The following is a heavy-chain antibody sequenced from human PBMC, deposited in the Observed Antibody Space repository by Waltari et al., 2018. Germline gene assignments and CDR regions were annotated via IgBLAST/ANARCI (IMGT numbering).Heavy chain of an antibody. CDR2: IYSSGTT. Sequence: EGQLVESGGGLIQPGGYLRLAGAASGFTVSSSQQSWVRQAPGKGLEWVSLIYSSGTTYYIDSVKSRFTISRDISKNTLYLQMNSLRAEDTAVYYCARDLGYSSSWGYWGQGTLVTVSS. CDR1: GFTVSSSQ. V-gene: IGHV3-53*01. D-gene: IGHD6-13*01. J-gene: IGHJ4*02. CDR3: ARDLGYSSSWGY.